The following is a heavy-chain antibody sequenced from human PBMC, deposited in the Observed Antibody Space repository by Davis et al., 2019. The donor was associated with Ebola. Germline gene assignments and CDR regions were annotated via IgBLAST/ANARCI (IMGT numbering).Heavy chain of an antibody. Sequence: HTGGSLRLSCAASGFTFSSYWMHWVRQAPGKGLVWVSRINSDGSSTSYADSVKGRFTISRDNSKNTLYLQMNSLRAEDTAVYYCAKDGEEEYSYGFYYYYYYMDVWGKGTTVTVSS. V-gene: IGHV3-74*01. CDR1: GFTFSSYW. J-gene: IGHJ6*03. D-gene: IGHD5-18*01. CDR2: INSDGSST. CDR3: AKDGEEEYSYGFYYYYYYMDV.